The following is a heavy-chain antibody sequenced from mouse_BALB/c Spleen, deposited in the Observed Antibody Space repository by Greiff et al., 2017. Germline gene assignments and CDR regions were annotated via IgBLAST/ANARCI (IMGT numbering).Heavy chain of an antibody. J-gene: IGHJ3*01. Sequence: VQLKESGPGLVAPSQSLSITCTVSGFSLTSYGVHWVRQPPGKGLEWLGVIWAGGSTNYNSALMSRLSISKDNSKSQVFLKMNSLQTDDTAMYYCARDPNRYDEGPAYWGQGTLVTVSA. CDR3: ARDPNRYDEGPAY. CDR2: IWAGGST. V-gene: IGHV2-9*02. CDR1: GFSLTSYG. D-gene: IGHD2-14*01.